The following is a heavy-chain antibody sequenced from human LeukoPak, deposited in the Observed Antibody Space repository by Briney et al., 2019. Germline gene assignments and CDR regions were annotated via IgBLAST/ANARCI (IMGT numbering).Heavy chain of an antibody. CDR1: GFTFSSYA. CDR3: ARDPLHYGSGKNWFDP. V-gene: IGHV3-30-3*01. Sequence: PGGSLRLSCAASGFTFSSYAMHWVRQAPGKGLEWVAVISYDGSNKYYADSVKGRFTISRDNSKNTLYLQMNSLRAEDTAVYYCARDPLHYGSGKNWFDPWGQGTLVTVSS. D-gene: IGHD3-10*01. J-gene: IGHJ5*02. CDR2: ISYDGSNK.